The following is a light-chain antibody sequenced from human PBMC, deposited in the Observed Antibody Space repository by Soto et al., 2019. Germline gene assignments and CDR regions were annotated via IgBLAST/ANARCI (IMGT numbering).Light chain of an antibody. V-gene: IGLV2-14*01. CDR3: SSYTSRSIVV. CDR1: SSDVGGYNY. J-gene: IGLJ2*01. Sequence: QSALTQPASVSGSPGQSITISCTGTSSDVGGYNYVSWYQQHPGKAPKLMIYDVSNRPSGVSNRFSGSKSGNTASLTISGLQAGDEGYYYCSSYTSRSIVVFGGGTKLTVL. CDR2: DVS.